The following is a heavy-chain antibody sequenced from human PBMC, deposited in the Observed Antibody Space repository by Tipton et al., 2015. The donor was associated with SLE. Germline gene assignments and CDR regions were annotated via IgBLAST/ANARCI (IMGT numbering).Heavy chain of an antibody. CDR2: IYYREGT. J-gene: IGHJ4*02. Sequence: TLSLTCTVSGDSINSYYWSWIRQPPGEGLEWIGYIYYREGTNYSPSLRSRVTISVDTSNNQFSLKLSSVTAADTAVYYCARGPYYDIWSGYKDPLDYWGQGTLVTVSS. CDR3: ARGPYYDIWSGYKDPLDY. D-gene: IGHD3-3*01. V-gene: IGHV4-59*12. CDR1: GDSINSYY.